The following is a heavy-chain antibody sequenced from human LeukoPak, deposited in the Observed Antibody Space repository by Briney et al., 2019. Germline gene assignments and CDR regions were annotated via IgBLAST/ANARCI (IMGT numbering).Heavy chain of an antibody. CDR3: AKDTWGYCSSTSCYG. Sequence: GGSLRLSCAASGFTVSSNYMSWVRQAPGKGLDWVSVIYSGGSTYYADSVKGRFTISRDNSKNTLYLQMNSLRAEDTAVYYCAKDTWGYCSSTSCYGWGQGTLVTVSS. CDR2: IYSGGST. J-gene: IGHJ4*02. V-gene: IGHV3-66*01. D-gene: IGHD2-2*01. CDR1: GFTVSSNY.